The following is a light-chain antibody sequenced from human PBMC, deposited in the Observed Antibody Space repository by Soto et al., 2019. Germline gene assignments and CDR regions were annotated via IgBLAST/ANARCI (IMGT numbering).Light chain of an antibody. J-gene: IGKJ4*01. CDR2: KAS. CDR3: QQYSVLPLT. CDR1: ESISSW. Sequence: DIQMTQFPSTLSASVGDRVTITCRASESISSWLAWYQQKPGRAPKILIYKASSLQSGVPSRFTGSGSGTEFTLTISSLQPDDFATYYCQQYSVLPLTFGGGTKVEVK. V-gene: IGKV1-5*03.